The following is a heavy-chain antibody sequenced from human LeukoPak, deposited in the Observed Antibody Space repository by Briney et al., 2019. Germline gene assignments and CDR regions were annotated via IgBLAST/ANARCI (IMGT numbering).Heavy chain of an antibody. J-gene: IGHJ4*02. D-gene: IGHD2-2*01. CDR3: ARRDCWSFSCYSFDY. Sequence: PGGSLRLSCAASGFSFSDFDIHWVRQVSGKGLEWVGRIKPKTNSDATAYAASVKGRFTISRDDSKNTAYLQMNSLKTEDTAVYYCARRDCWSFSCYSFDYWGQGILVTVSS. CDR2: IKPKTNSDAT. V-gene: IGHV3-73*01. CDR1: GFSFSDFD.